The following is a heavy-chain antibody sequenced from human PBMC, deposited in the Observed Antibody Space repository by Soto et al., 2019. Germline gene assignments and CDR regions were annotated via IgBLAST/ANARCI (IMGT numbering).Heavy chain of an antibody. CDR1: GFTLSGSF. CDR3: ARLMDTFFDRFDY. V-gene: IGHV3-73*02. D-gene: IGHD5-18*01. Sequence: EVQLVESGGGLVQPGGSMKLTCAASGFTLSGSFIHWVRQASGKGLEWVGRIASRTHNYATAYGTSVQGRFTVSRDDSLNSAYLQLNGLKPECSAVYFCARLMDTFFDRFDYWGRGILVTVSS. J-gene: IGHJ4*02. CDR2: IASRTHNYAT.